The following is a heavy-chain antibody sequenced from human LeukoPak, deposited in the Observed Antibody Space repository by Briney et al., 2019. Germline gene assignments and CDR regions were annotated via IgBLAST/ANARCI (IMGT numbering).Heavy chain of an antibody. J-gene: IGHJ4*02. V-gene: IGHV3-9*01. CDR1: GFTFSSYG. CDR2: ISWNSGSI. Sequence: PGGSLRLSCAASGFTFSSYGMHWVRQAPGKGLEWVSGISWNSGSIGYADSVKGRFTISRDNAKNSLYLQMNSLRAEDTALYYCAKGADTMIVVVDFDYWGQGTLVTVSS. CDR3: AKGADTMIVVVDFDY. D-gene: IGHD3-22*01.